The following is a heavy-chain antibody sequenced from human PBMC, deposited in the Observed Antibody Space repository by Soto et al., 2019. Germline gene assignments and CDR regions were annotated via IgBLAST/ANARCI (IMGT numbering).Heavy chain of an antibody. CDR1: GFTFSSYA. D-gene: IGHD6-19*01. V-gene: IGHV3-23*01. J-gene: IGHJ3*01. CDR3: GQIHSGSSEDAFEV. Sequence: EVQLLESGGGLVQPGGSQRLSCAASGFTFSSYAMSWVRQGPGKGLEWVTLISGSGGVTDYADSVKGRFTVSRDNSKNTPYLELNSLPAGDTSIYYCGQIHSGSSEDAFEVWGQGTVVTVSS. CDR2: ISGSGGVT.